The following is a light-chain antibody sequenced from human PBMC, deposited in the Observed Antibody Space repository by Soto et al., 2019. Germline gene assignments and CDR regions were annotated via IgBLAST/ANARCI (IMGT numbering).Light chain of an antibody. J-gene: IGLJ2*01. CDR3: CSYTSISTSAV. CDR2: ELS. Sequence: SALTQPASVSGSPRQSITISCTGTSSDIGDYTNVSWYQQHPGKAPKLIIYELSERPSGVFNRFSGSKSGNTASLTISGLQTEDEAEYYCCSYTSISTSAVFGGGTKLTVL. CDR1: SSDIGDYTN. V-gene: IGLV2-14*01.